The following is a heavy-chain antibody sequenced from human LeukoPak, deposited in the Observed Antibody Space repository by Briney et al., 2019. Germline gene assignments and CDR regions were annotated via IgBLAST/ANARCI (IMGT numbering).Heavy chain of an antibody. D-gene: IGHD6-13*01. CDR2: INHSGST. Sequence: SETLSLTCAVYGGSFSAYYWSWIRQPPGKGLEWIGEINHSGSTNYNPSLKSRVTISVDTSKNQFSLKLSSVTAADTAGYYCARGLRSQAAAGTHWGQGTLVTVSS. J-gene: IGHJ1*01. CDR1: GGSFSAYY. V-gene: IGHV4-34*01. CDR3: ARGLRSQAAAGTH.